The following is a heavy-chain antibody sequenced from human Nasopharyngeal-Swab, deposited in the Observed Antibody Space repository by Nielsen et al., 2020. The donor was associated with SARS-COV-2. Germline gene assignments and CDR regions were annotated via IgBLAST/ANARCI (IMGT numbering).Heavy chain of an antibody. CDR3: ARDKRGIQLSL. J-gene: IGHJ4*02. CDR2: IYYSGST. V-gene: IGHV4-39*07. Sequence: RQAPGKGLEWIGSIYYSGSTYYNPSLKSRVTISVDTSKNQFSLKLSSVTAADTAVYYCARDKRGIQLSLWGQGTLVTVSS. D-gene: IGHD5-18*01.